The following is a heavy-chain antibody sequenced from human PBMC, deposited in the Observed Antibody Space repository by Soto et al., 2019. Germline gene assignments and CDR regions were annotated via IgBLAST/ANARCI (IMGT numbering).Heavy chain of an antibody. J-gene: IGHJ4*02. CDR2: IYYTGRT. D-gene: IGHD6-19*01. Sequence: QVQLQESGPGLVKPSETLSLTCTVSGGSVTSGRYYWSWSRQPPGKGLEWIGYIYYTGRTSYSSSLKSRVTISVDTPENQFSLKLSSVTAADTAKYYCARSGAGSGWLGGQGTQVTVPS. CDR3: ARSGAGSGWL. V-gene: IGHV4-61*01. CDR1: GGSVTSGRYY.